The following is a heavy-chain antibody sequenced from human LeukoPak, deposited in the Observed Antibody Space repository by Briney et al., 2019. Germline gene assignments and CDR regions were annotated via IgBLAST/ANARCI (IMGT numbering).Heavy chain of an antibody. J-gene: IGHJ5*02. D-gene: IGHD3-10*01. Sequence: ASVKVSCKASGYTFTGYYMHWVRQAPGQGLEWMGWINPNSGGTNYAQKFQGRVTMTRDTSISTAYMELSRLRSDDTAVYYCARGTGITMVRGYNWFDPWGQGTLVTVSS. V-gene: IGHV1-2*02. CDR2: INPNSGGT. CDR3: ARGTGITMVRGYNWFDP. CDR1: GYTFTGYY.